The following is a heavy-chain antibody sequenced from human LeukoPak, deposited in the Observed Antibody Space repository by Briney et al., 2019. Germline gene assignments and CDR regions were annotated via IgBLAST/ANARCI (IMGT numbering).Heavy chain of an antibody. D-gene: IGHD2-21*01. Sequence: GGSLRLSCAASGLTFSSYWMHWVRQAPGKGLVWVSRINSDGSSTSYANSVKGRFTISRDNAKNTLYLQMNGLRAEDTAVYYCARGEGGFCGGDCHVRYWGQGTLVTVSS. J-gene: IGHJ4*02. CDR2: INSDGSST. CDR1: GLTFSSYW. V-gene: IGHV3-74*01. CDR3: ARGEGGFCGGDCHVRY.